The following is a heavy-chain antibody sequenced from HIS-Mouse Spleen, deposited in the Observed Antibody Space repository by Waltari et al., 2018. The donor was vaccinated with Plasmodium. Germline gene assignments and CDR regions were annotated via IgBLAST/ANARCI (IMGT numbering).Heavy chain of an antibody. CDR3: ARGPGYSSGWYYFDY. CDR1: GGSFRGYY. V-gene: IGHV4-34*01. J-gene: IGHJ4*02. D-gene: IGHD6-19*01. CDR2: INQSGST. Sequence: QVQLQQWGAGLLKPSETLSLTCAVYGGSFRGYYGRWIRQPPGKGREWSGEINQSGSTNVNPSLKSRVTISVDPSKNQCSLKLSAGTAADTAVYYCARGPGYSSGWYYFDYWAREPWSPSPQ.